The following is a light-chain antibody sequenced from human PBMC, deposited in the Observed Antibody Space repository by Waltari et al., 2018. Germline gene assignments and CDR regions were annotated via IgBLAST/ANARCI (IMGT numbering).Light chain of an antibody. CDR3: QKYDFLPAT. CDR2: HAS. J-gene: IGKJ1*01. V-gene: IGKV3-20*01. CDR1: QGVGKY. Sequence: EIVLTHSPGTLSLSPGERATRSCRASQGVGKYLAWYQQRPGQAPRLLLYHASIRATGIPDRFSGSGFGTDFSLTISRLEPEDFAVYYCQKYDFLPATFGQGTTVEIK.